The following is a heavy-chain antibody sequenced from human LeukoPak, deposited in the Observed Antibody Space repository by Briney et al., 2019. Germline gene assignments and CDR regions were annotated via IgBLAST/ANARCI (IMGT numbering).Heavy chain of an antibody. CDR2: LYSDGNT. CDR3: VRGVEPLAANTLAY. CDR1: GFTVITND. D-gene: IGHD1-14*01. Sequence: GGSLRLSCAASGFTVITNDMTWVRQAPGKGLEWVSVLYSDGNTKYADSVQGRFTISRDNSKNTLYLEMNSLSPDDTAVYYCVRGVEPLAANTLAYWGQGTLVAVSS. J-gene: IGHJ4*02. V-gene: IGHV3-53*01.